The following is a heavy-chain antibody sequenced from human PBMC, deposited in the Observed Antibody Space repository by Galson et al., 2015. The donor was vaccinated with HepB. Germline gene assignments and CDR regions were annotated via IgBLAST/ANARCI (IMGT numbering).Heavy chain of an antibody. CDR1: GFTFSDYY. V-gene: IGHV3-11*06. Sequence: SLRLSCAASGFTFSDYYISWIRQAPGKGLEWVSHISSSSTFTNYADSVKGRFTISRDNARNSLYLQMNSLRAEDTAVYYCARGEGIAVTGVSYYFDYWGQGTLVTVSS. D-gene: IGHD6-19*01. CDR2: ISSSSTFT. CDR3: ARGEGIAVTGVSYYFDY. J-gene: IGHJ4*02.